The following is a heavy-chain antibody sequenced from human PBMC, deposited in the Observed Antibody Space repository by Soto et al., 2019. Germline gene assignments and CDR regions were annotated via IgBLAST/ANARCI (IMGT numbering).Heavy chain of an antibody. CDR2: INHSGST. J-gene: IGHJ6*03. CDR3: ARGRDYYYYYYMDV. CDR1: GGSFSGYY. V-gene: IGHV4-34*01. Sequence: SETLSLTCAVYGGSFSGYYWSWIRQPPGKGLEWIGEINHSGSTNYNPSLKSRVTISVDTSKNQFSLKLSSVTAADTAVYYCARGRDYYYYYYMDVWGKGTTVTVSS.